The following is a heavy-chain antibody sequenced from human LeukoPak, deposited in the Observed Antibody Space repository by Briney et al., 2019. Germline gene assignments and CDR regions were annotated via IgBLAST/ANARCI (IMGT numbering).Heavy chain of an antibody. CDR2: SDPNSGNP. J-gene: IGHJ4*02. CDR1: GYNFPSYD. Sequence: ASVKVSCKTSGYNFPSYDINWVRQAPGQGLEWMGWSDPNSGNPYYAQKFQGRVTMTRDTSITTAYMELSRLRSDDTAVYYCARLGGSSTAAAGTAYWGQGTPVTVSP. CDR3: ARLGGSSTAAAGTAY. D-gene: IGHD6-13*01. V-gene: IGHV1-2*02.